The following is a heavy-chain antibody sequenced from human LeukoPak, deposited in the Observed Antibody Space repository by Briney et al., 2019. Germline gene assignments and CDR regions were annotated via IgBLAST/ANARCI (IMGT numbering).Heavy chain of an antibody. CDR3: AVSIAAAGLGDY. CDR1: GYTFTSYG. Sequence: GASVKVSCKASGYTFTSYGISWVRQAPGQGLEWMGWISAYNGNTSYAQKLQGRVTMTTDTSTSTAYMELRSLRSDDTAVYYCAVSIAAAGLGDYWGQGTLVTVSS. J-gene: IGHJ4*02. CDR2: ISAYNGNT. V-gene: IGHV1-18*01. D-gene: IGHD6-13*01.